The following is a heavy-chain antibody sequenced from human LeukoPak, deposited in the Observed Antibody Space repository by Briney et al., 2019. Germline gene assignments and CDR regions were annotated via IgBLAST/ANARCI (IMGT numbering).Heavy chain of an antibody. CDR1: GYTFTSYG. J-gene: IGHJ3*02. Sequence: ASVRVSCKASGYTFTSYGISWVRQAPGQGLEWMGWISAYNGNTNYAQKLQGRVTMTTDTSTSTAYMELSSLRSEDTAVYYCASRDGGSYYQDDAFDIWGQGTMVTVSS. V-gene: IGHV1-18*01. D-gene: IGHD1-26*01. CDR2: ISAYNGNT. CDR3: ASRDGGSYYQDDAFDI.